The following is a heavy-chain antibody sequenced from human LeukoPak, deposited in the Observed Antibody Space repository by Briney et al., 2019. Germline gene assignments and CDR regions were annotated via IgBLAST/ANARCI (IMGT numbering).Heavy chain of an antibody. CDR1: GYRFTSYW. CDR2: IYPGDCDT. J-gene: IGHJ3*02. D-gene: IGHD1-26*01. CDR3: ARSGGNYFSI. V-gene: IGHV5-51*01. Sequence: GESLKISCKGSGYRFTSYWIGWVRQMPGKGLEWMGIIYPGDCDTIYSPSFQGQVTISADKSTSTANLQWSSLKASDTAMYYCARSGGNYFSIWGQGRMVTVSS.